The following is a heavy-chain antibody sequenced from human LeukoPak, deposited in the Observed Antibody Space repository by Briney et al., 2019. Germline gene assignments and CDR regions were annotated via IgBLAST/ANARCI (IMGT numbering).Heavy chain of an antibody. V-gene: IGHV3-30*02. D-gene: IGHD4-17*01. Sequence: PGGSLRLSCAASGFTFSSYGMHWVRQAPGKGLEWVAFIRYDGSNKYYADSVKGRFTISRDNSKNTLYLQMNSLRAEDTAVYYCAKEYGDYFYNWFDPWGQGTLVTVSS. CDR1: GFTFSSYG. J-gene: IGHJ5*02. CDR2: IRYDGSNK. CDR3: AKEYGDYFYNWFDP.